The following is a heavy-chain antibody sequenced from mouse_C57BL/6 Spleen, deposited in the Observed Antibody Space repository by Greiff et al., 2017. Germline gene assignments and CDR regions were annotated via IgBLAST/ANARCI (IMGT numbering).Heavy chain of an antibody. CDR3: TADYYSNYFFAY. D-gene: IGHD2-5*01. CDR1: GFTFSNYW. J-gene: IGHJ3*01. Sequence: ESGGGLVQPGGSMKLSCVASGFTFSNYWMNWVRQSPEKGLEWVAQIRLKSDNYATHYAESVKGRFTISRDDSKSSVYLQMNNLRAEDTGIYYCTADYYSNYFFAYWGQGTLVTVSA. V-gene: IGHV6-3*01. CDR2: IRLKSDNYAT.